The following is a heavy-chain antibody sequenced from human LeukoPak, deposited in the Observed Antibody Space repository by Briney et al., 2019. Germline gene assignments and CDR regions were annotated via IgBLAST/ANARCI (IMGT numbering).Heavy chain of an antibody. CDR2: ISNNGGST. CDR3: VKDQSGTYSFDY. CDR1: GFIFGRYG. J-gene: IGHJ4*02. V-gene: IGHV3-64D*09. Sequence: TGGSLRLSCSASGFIFGRYGMHWVRQAPGKGPEYVSGISNNGGSTNYADSVKGRFSTSRDNHKNALYLQMSSLRPEDTAVYNCVKDQSGTYSFDYWGQGTLVTVSS. D-gene: IGHD1-26*01.